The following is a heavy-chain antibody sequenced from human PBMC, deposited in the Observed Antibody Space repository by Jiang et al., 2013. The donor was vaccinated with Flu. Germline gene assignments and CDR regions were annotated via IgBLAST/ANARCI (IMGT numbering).Heavy chain of an antibody. CDR3: ARWYDFWSGYKAGNAFDI. CDR1: GFTFSSYE. Sequence: RLSCAASGFTFSSYEMNWVRQAPGKGLEWVSYISSSGSTIYYADSVKGRFTISRDNAKNSLYLQMNSLRAEDTAVYYCARWYDFWSGYKAGNAFDIWGQGTMVTVSS. V-gene: IGHV3-48*03. CDR2: ISSSGSTI. J-gene: IGHJ3*02. D-gene: IGHD3-3*01.